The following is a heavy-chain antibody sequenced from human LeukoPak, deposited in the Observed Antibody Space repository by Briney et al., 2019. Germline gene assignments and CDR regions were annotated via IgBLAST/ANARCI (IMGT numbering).Heavy chain of an antibody. V-gene: IGHV3-7*03. J-gene: IGHJ4*02. CDR3: ARDPAGYCSSTSCFGYFDY. CDR2: MKQDGSEK. D-gene: IGHD2-2*01. Sequence: GGSLRLSCAASGFTFSSYWMSWVRQAPGKGLEWVANMKQDGSEKYYVDSVNGRFTISRDNAKHSLYLQMNSLRAEDTAVYYCARDPAGYCSSTSCFGYFDYWGQGTLVTVSS. CDR1: GFTFSSYW.